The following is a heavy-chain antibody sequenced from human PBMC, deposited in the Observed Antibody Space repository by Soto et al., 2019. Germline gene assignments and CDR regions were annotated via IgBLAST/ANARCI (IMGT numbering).Heavy chain of an antibody. J-gene: IGHJ6*02. Sequence: QLMQSGAEVRKPGASVKVSCKTSGYTFTRHGISWVRQAPGQWLEWMGWISPYTGDTKYAQKVHGRVTMTTDTSTSTAYMELSSLRSDDTAVYYCAADSSGSTADYYYYYGMDVWGQGTMVTVSS. V-gene: IGHV1-18*01. CDR2: ISPYTGDT. D-gene: IGHD3-22*01. CDR3: AADSSGSTADYYYYYGMDV. CDR1: GYTFTRHG.